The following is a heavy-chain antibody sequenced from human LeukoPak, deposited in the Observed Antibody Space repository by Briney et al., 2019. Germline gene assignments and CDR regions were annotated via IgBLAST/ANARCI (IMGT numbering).Heavy chain of an antibody. CDR2: VYYSGST. CDR3: AGTPGYYYDSSGYYWLYYFDY. CDR1: GDFITAYY. D-gene: IGHD3-22*01. Sequence: SETLSLTCTVSGDFITAYYWSWIRQPPGKGLEWIGYVYYSGSTEYNPSLKSRVTMSVDTSKNQFSLKLSSVIAADTAVYYCAGTPGYYYDSSGYYWLYYFDYWGQGTLVTVSS. J-gene: IGHJ4*02. V-gene: IGHV4-59*12.